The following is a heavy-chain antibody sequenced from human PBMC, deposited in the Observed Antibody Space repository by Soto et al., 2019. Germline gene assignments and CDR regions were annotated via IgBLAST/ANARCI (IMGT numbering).Heavy chain of an antibody. CDR1: GFTFSSYA. J-gene: IGHJ4*02. V-gene: IGHV3-23*01. Sequence: GGSLRLSCAASGFTFSSYAMSWVRQDPGKGLEWVSAISGSGGSTYYADSVKGRFTISRDNSKNTLYLQMNSLRAEDTAVYYCAKAPGYSYGDYYFDYWGQGTLVTVSS. CDR3: AKAPGYSYGDYYFDY. CDR2: ISGSGGST. D-gene: IGHD5-18*01.